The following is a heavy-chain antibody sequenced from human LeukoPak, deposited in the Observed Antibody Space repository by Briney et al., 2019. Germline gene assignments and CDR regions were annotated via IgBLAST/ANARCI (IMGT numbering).Heavy chain of an antibody. D-gene: IGHD6-13*01. CDR3: AREIAAAGAYYFDY. Sequence: GRSLRLSCAASGFTFSSYAMHWVRQAPGKGLEWVAVISYDGSNKYYADSVKGRFTISRDNSKNTLYLQMNSLRAEDTAVYYCAREIAAAGAYYFDYWGQGTLVTVSS. CDR1: GFTFSSYA. V-gene: IGHV3-30-3*01. CDR2: ISYDGSNK. J-gene: IGHJ4*02.